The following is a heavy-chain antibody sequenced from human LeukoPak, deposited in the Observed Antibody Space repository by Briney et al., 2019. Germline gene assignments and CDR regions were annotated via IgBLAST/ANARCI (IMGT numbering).Heavy chain of an antibody. D-gene: IGHD5-12*01. CDR3: AGTPDDNGYPYYFDY. Sequence: TSETLSLTCIVSGGSINRDFWSWIREPAGKGLEWLGRVHTTGRANYNTSLMSRLTMSIDTSKNQVSLKMSSVTAADTAVYYCAGTPDDNGYPYYFDYWGQGTLVTVSS. J-gene: IGHJ4*02. CDR2: VHTTGRA. CDR1: GGSINRDF. V-gene: IGHV4-4*07.